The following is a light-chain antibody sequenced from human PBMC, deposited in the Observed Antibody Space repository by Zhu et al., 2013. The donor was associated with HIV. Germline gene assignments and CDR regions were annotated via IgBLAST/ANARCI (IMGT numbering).Light chain of an antibody. CDR1: QSLTSTF. Sequence: EIVLTQSPGTLSLSPGDRATLSCRASQSLTSTFLAWYQQRPGQAPRLLIYGASGRASGIPDRFSGSGSGTDFTLTISRLEPEDFAVYYCQQYHNSPQTFGQGTKVEIK. J-gene: IGKJ1*01. CDR3: QQYHNSPQT. V-gene: IGKV3-20*01. CDR2: GAS.